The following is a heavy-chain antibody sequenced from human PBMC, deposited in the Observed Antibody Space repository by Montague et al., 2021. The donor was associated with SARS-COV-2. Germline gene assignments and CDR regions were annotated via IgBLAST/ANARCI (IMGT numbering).Heavy chain of an antibody. CDR1: GFTFSSYA. Sequence: SLRLSCAASGFTFSSYAMHWVRQAPGKGLEWVAVISYDGSNKYYADSVKGRFTISRDNSKNTLYLQMNSLRAEDTAVYYCANVLDSYDFYFDYWGQGTLVTVSS. CDR3: ANVLDSYDFYFDY. D-gene: IGHD5-18*01. V-gene: IGHV3-30*18. CDR2: ISYDGSNK. J-gene: IGHJ4*02.